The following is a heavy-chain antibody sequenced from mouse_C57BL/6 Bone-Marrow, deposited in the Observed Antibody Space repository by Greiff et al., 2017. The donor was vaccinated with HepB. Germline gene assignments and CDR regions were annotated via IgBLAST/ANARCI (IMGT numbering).Heavy chain of an antibody. J-gene: IGHJ1*03. CDR2: ISSGGSYT. Sequence: EVKLLESGGDLVKPGGSLKLSCAASGFTFSSYGMSWVRQTPDKRLEWVATISSGGSYTYYPDSVKGRFTISRDNAKNTLYLQMSSLKSEDTAMYYCAREGDVWGTGTTVTVSS. CDR1: GFTFSSYG. CDR3: AREGDV. V-gene: IGHV5-6*01.